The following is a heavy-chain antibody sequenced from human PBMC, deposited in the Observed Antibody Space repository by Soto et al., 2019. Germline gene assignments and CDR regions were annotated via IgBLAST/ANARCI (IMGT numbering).Heavy chain of an antibody. J-gene: IGHJ4*02. CDR3: VAGVDY. V-gene: IGHV3-74*01. CDR1: GFAFSSYW. Sequence: LRLSCAASGFAFSSYWMHWVRQAPGKGLLWVSRINSDGSSTSYADSVKGRFTISRDNAKNTLYLQMNSLRAEDTAVYYCVAGVDYRGQGTLVTVSS. CDR2: INSDGSST. D-gene: IGHD3-10*01.